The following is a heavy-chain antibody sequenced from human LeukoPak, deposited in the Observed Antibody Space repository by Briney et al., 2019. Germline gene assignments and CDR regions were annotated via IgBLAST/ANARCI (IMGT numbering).Heavy chain of an antibody. CDR3: ARDPVTVTTFFDY. V-gene: IGHV3-11*04. CDR2: ISSSGSTI. Sequence: PGGSLRLSCAASGFTFSDYYMSWIRQAPGKGLEWVSYISSSGSTIYYADSVKGRFTISRDNAKNSLYLQMNSRRAEDTAVYYCARDPVTVTTFFDYWGQGTLVTVSS. CDR1: GFTFSDYY. J-gene: IGHJ4*02. D-gene: IGHD4-11*01.